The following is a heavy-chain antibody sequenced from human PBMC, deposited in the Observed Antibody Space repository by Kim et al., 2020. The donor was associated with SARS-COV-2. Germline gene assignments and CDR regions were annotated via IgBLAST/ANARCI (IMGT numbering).Heavy chain of an antibody. CDR1: GGSFSGYY. J-gene: IGHJ4*02. CDR3: ARGRWKAPWDY. V-gene: IGHV4-34*01. CDR2: INHSGST. D-gene: IGHD4-17*01. Sequence: SETLSLTCAVYGGSFSGYYWSWIRQPPGKGLEWIGEINHSGSTNYNPSLKSRVTISVDTSKNQFSLKLSSVTAADTAVYYCARGRWKAPWDYWGQGTLVTVSS.